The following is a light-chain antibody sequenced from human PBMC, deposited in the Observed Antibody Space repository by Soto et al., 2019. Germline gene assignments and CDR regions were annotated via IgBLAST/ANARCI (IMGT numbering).Light chain of an antibody. CDR1: QSVSSN. V-gene: IGKV3-15*01. Sequence: EIVMTQSPATLSVSPGERATLSCRASQSVSSNVAWYQQKPGQAPRLLIYGASTRATGIPARFSGSGSGTEFTLTISSLQSEDFAVYYCQQYNNWPPGTFGQGTKVELK. J-gene: IGKJ1*01. CDR3: QQYNNWPPGT. CDR2: GAS.